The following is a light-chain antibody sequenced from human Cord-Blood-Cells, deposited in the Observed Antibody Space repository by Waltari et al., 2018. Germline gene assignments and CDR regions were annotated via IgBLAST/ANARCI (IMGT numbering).Light chain of an antibody. CDR1: SSDDGGYNY. Sequence: QSALTQPASVSWSPGQSITISCTGTSSDDGGYNYVSWYQQHPGNTPKLMIYDISNRPAGVSNLCACSKSGSTASLTISGLQAEDVADYYCSSYTSSSTYFFGTGTKVTVL. J-gene: IGLJ1*01. V-gene: IGLV2-14*01. CDR3: SSYTSSSTYF. CDR2: DIS.